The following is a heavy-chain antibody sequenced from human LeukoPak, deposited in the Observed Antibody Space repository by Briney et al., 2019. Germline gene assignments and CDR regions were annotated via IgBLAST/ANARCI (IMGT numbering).Heavy chain of an antibody. CDR2: IDYSGGST. D-gene: IGHD6-19*01. CDR1: GFTLSSYE. CDR3: ASWLVRRYYFDY. Sequence: GGSLRLSCTASGFTLSSYEMSWIRQAPGKGLEWVSSIDYSGGSTHYADSVMGRFTISRDNSRNTLYLQMNSLRAEDTAVYYCASWLVRRYYFDYWGQGTLVTVSS. J-gene: IGHJ4*02. V-gene: IGHV3-23*01.